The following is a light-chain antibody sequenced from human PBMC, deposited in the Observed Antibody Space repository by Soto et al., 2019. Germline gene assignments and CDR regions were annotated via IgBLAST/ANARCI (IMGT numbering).Light chain of an antibody. J-gene: IGLJ1*01. CDR2: EVS. CDR1: SADVGGYAY. V-gene: IGLV2-14*01. CDR3: SSYTSSSTLYV. Sequence: QSVLTQPASVSGSPGQSITISCTGTSADVGGYAYVSWYQKYPGKAPKLVISEVSNRPSGVSHRFSGSKSGNTASLTISGLQAEDEADYYCSSYTSSSTLYVFGTGTKLTVL.